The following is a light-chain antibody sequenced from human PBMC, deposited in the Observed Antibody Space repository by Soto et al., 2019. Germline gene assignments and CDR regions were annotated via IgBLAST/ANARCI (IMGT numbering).Light chain of an antibody. CDR2: NDD. CDR1: SSTIGGNT. Sequence: QPVLTQSPSASGTPGQRVTISCSGSSSTIGGNTVNWYQQLPGTAPKLLIYNDDERPSGVPDRFTGSKSGTSSSLAIRGLQSDDEADYYCSSWDDSMNVVVFGGGTKLTVL. V-gene: IGLV1-44*01. CDR3: SSWDDSMNVVV. J-gene: IGLJ2*01.